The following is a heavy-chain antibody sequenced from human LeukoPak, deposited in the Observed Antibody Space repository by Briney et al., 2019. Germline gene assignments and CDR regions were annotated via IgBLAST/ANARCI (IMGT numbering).Heavy chain of an antibody. CDR1: GGSFSGYY. CDR2: INHSGST. J-gene: IGHJ6*03. V-gene: IGHV4-34*01. D-gene: IGHD3-10*01. CDR3: ARGPVRYGSGSYFSGYYYYMDV. Sequence: SETLSLTCAVYGGSFSGYYWSWIRQPPGKGLEWIGEINHSGSTNYNPSLKSRVTISVGTSKNQFSLKLSSVTAADTAVYYCARGPVRYGSGSYFSGYYYYMDVWGKGTTVTVSS.